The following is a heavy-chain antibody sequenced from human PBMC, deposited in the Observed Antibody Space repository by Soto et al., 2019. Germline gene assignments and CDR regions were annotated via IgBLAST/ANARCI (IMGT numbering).Heavy chain of an antibody. CDR3: ARMFHCSGGTCPFDY. V-gene: IGHV2-70*04. Sequence: SGPTLVNPTQTLTLTCTFSGFSLSTSGMRVSWIRQPPGKALEWLARIDWDDDKFYNTSLKTRLTISKDSTKNQVVLTMTNMDPVDTATYYCARMFHCSGGTCPFDYWGQGXLVTVYS. D-gene: IGHD2-15*01. CDR2: IDWDDDK. CDR1: GFSLSTSGMR. J-gene: IGHJ4*02.